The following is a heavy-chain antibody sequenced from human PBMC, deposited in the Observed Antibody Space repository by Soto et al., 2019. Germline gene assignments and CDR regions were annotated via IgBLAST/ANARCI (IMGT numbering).Heavy chain of an antibody. CDR2: MFYSGAT. CDR3: ARHKSGSDWLDP. Sequence: RSLTCTVSGGSISDISYCWGWIRQPPGKGLQWIGCMFYSGATYYNPSLKNRVTLSVDTSNNEFSLKLVSVTAPDTAVYYCARHKSGSDWLDPWGQGTLVTVSS. J-gene: IGHJ5*02. V-gene: IGHV4-39*01. D-gene: IGHD2-15*01. CDR1: GGSISDISYC.